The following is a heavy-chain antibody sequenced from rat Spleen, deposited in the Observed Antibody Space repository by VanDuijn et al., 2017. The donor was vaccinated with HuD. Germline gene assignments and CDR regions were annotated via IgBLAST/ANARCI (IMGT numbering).Heavy chain of an antibody. V-gene: IGHV2-1*01. CDR3: HWFAY. J-gene: IGHJ3*01. Sequence: QVQLKESGPGLVQPSQTLSLTCTVSGFSLTNHDVPWVRQPPGKGLEWVGGVWGDGSTAYNSALRSRLTISRDTSKSQVFLKMNSLQTEDTAIYFCHWFAYWGQGTLVTVSS. CDR1: GFSLTNHD. CDR2: VWGDGST.